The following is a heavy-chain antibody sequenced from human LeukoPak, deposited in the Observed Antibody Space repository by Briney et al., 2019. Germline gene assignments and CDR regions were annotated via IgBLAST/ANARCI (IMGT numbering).Heavy chain of an antibody. V-gene: IGHV3-21*06. Sequence: GGSLRLSCAASGFIFGNYAMSWVRQAPGKGLEWVSSISSNSDYIYYVDSIKGRFSISRDNANNSLHLRMNSLRAEDTAVYYCARVPITVSGVLYYFDYWGQGILVTVSS. D-gene: IGHD6-19*01. CDR3: ARVPITVSGVLYYFDY. CDR1: GFIFGNYA. J-gene: IGHJ4*02. CDR2: ISSNSDYI.